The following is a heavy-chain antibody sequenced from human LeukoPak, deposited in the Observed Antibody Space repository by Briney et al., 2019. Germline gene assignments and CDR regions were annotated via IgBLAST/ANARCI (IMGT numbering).Heavy chain of an antibody. J-gene: IGHJ3*02. V-gene: IGHV1-2*04. D-gene: IGHD4/OR15-4a*01. Sequence: ASVKVSCKASGYTFTGYYMHWVRQAPGQGLEWMGWINPNSGGTNYAQKFQGWVTMTRDTSISTAYMELSRLRSDDTAVYYCARDRAPGLRSAFDIWGQGTMVTVSS. CDR2: INPNSGGT. CDR3: ARDRAPGLRSAFDI. CDR1: GYTFTGYY.